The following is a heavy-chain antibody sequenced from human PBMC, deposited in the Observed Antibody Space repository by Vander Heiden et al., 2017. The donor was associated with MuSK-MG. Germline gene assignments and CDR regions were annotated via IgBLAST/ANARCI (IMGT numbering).Heavy chain of an antibody. CDR3: AGGGYSSED. J-gene: IGHJ4*02. D-gene: IGHD6-19*01. V-gene: IGHV3-53*04. Sequence: EVQLVESGGGLVQPGGSLRLSCASSGFTVSSNYMRWVRQAPGKGVEWVSVIYSGGSTDDADSVNVRFTISRHNSKNTLYVEMKGLRSEYTSVDDCAGGGYSSEDWGQGTVVTVFS. CDR2: IYSGGST. CDR1: GFTVSSNY.